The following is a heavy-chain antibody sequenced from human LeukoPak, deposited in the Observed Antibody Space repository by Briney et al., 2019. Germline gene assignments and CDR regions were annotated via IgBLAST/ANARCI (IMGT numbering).Heavy chain of an antibody. CDR1: GFTFSSYW. Sequence: GSLRLSCAASGFTFSSYWMSWVRQAPGKGLEWVANIKQDGSEKYYVDSVKGRFTISRDNAKNSLYLQMNSLRAEDTAVYYCAGVRYDSSGYYFADYWGQGTLVTVSS. CDR2: IKQDGSEK. V-gene: IGHV3-7*01. CDR3: AGVRYDSSGYYFADY. D-gene: IGHD3-22*01. J-gene: IGHJ4*02.